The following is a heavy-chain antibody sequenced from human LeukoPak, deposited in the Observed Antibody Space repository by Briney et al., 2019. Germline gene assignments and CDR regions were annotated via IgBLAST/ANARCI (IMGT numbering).Heavy chain of an antibody. D-gene: IGHD4-17*01. CDR2: IYYSGST. Sequence: SETLSLTCTVSGGSISSGDYYWSWIRQPPGKGLEWIGYIYYSGSTNYNPSLKSRVTISVDTSKNQFSLKLSSVTAADTAVYYCAVGVHGDYGFDYWGQGTLVTVSS. J-gene: IGHJ4*02. V-gene: IGHV4-61*08. CDR3: AVGVHGDYGFDY. CDR1: GGSISSGDYY.